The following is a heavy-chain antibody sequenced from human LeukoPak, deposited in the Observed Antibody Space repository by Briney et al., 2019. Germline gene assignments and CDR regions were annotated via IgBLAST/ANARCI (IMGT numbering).Heavy chain of an antibody. J-gene: IGHJ5*02. D-gene: IGHD1-7*01. CDR1: GYTFINHD. CDR2: MNSNSGNT. CDR3: ATDRAEVAAGTEGIDP. V-gene: IGHV1-8*03. Sequence: ASVKVSCKGYGYTFINHDIDWVRQAAGQGLEWMGWMNSNSGNTGYAQKFQGRVTFTRDTSISTAYMELSSLRSEDTAVYYCATDRAEVAAGTEGIDPWGQGTLVTVSS.